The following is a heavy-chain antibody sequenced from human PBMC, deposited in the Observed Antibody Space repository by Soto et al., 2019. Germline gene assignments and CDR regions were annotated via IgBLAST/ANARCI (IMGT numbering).Heavy chain of an antibody. Sequence: PSETLSLTCAVSGGSISGYSWSWIRQPPGKGLEWIGNIHYTGGTNYNASLKSRLTISLDTSKIQFSLHLTSVTAADTAVYYCARRTKLGTAWYPDCWGQGTLVTVSS. CDR2: IHYTGGT. CDR3: ARRTKLGTAWYPDC. V-gene: IGHV4-59*08. CDR1: GGSISGYS. D-gene: IGHD6-19*01. J-gene: IGHJ4*02.